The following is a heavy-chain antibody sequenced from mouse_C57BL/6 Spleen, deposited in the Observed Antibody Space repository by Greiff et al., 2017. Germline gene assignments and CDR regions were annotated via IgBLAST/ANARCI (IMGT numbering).Heavy chain of an antibody. CDR2: IDPSDSYT. V-gene: IGHV1-50*01. J-gene: IGHJ3*01. Sequence: QVQLQQPGAELVKPGASVKLSCKASGYTFTSYWMQWVKQRPGPGLEWIGEIDPSDSYTNYNQQFTGKATLTVDTSASTAYMQLSSLTSEDSAVYYCARRTAQATPGFAYWGQGTLVTVSA. CDR3: ARRTAQATPGFAY. D-gene: IGHD3-2*02. CDR1: GYTFTSYW.